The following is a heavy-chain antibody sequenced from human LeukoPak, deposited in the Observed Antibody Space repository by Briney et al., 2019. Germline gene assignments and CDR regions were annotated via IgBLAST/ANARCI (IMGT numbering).Heavy chain of an antibody. J-gene: IGHJ4*02. V-gene: IGHV3-21*05. CDR3: ARDIGGSYSAIDY. Sequence: GGSLRLSCAGSGFTFSFYSLNWVRQAPGRGLEGVSFISGSGSDRFYADSVKGRFTISRDNAKNSVSLQMDSPRGDDTAVYYCARDIGGSYSAIDYWGQGTLVTVSS. CDR2: ISGSGSDR. CDR1: GFTFSFYS. D-gene: IGHD1-26*01.